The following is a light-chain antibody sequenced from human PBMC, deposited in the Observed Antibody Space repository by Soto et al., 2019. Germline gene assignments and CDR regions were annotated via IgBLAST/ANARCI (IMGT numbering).Light chain of an antibody. Sequence: DMQMTRAPSSLCACVGDTVNITCRASQSISTYLNWYEQKPGKAPNLLIYGASNLQSGVTSRFSGGGSGTDFTLTITSLQPEDFGTYYCQQSYTSPVTFGGGTQLDIK. V-gene: IGKV1-39*01. CDR3: QQSYTSPVT. CDR2: GAS. CDR1: QSISTY. J-gene: IGKJ4*01.